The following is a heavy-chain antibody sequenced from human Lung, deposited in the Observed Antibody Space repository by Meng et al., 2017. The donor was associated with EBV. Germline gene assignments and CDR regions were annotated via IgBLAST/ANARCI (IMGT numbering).Heavy chain of an antibody. V-gene: IGHV4-34*02. D-gene: IGHD2-15*01. CDR1: GGSFRGYY. Sequence: QARLQLGGAGLLQPSETLPLRCALSGGSFRGYYWSWIRQSPERGLEWIGEINHSGHTNYNPSLKSRVTISVDTSKNQFSLNLSSVTAADTAVYYCARGRQIGWQGGDFAYWSQGTLVTVSS. J-gene: IGHJ4*02. CDR3: ARGRQIGWQGGDFAY. CDR2: INHSGHT.